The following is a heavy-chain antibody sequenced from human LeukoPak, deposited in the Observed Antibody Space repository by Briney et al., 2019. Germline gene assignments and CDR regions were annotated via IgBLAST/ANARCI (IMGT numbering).Heavy chain of an antibody. V-gene: IGHV3-21*01. CDR2: ISSSSSYI. J-gene: IGHJ4*02. Sequence: PGGSLRLSCAASGFTVSSNYMSWVRQAPGKGLEWVSSISSSSSYIYYADSVKGRFTISRDNAKNSLYLQMNSLRAEDTAVYYCARGPRGTPSPILFDYWGQGTLVTVSS. CDR1: GFTVSSNY. D-gene: IGHD2-21*01. CDR3: ARGPRGTPSPILFDY.